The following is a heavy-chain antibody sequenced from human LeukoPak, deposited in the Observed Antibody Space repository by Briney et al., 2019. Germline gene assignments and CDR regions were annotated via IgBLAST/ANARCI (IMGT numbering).Heavy chain of an antibody. D-gene: IGHD2-15*01. CDR1: GFTFRTYG. Sequence: GGSLRLSCAASGFTFRTYGMSWVRQAPGKGLEWVSAISGSGFGTYYADSMKGRFTISRDSSKNTLFLQMNRLRPEDAAVYYCAKAPVTTCRGAFCYPFDYWGLGTLVTVSS. CDR2: ISGSGFGT. V-gene: IGHV3-23*01. J-gene: IGHJ4*02. CDR3: AKAPVTTCRGAFCYPFDY.